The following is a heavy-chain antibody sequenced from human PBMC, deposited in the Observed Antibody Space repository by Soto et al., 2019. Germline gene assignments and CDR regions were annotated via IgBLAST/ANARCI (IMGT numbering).Heavy chain of an antibody. D-gene: IGHD6-6*01. CDR2: ISTYNGNP. CDR3: ARAPLYSTSSKSAFDI. CDR1: GYTFTSYG. V-gene: IGHV1-18*01. Sequence: QVQLVQSGPEVKKPGASVKVSCKASGYTFTSYGISWVRQAPGQGLEWMGWISTYNGNPNYAQKLQGRVTMTTDTSTSTAYMELRSLRSDDPSVFYCARAPLYSTSSKSAFDIWGQGTVVTVSS. J-gene: IGHJ3*02.